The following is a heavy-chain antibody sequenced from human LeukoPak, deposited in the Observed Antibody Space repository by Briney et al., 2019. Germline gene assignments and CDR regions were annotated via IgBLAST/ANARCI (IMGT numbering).Heavy chain of an antibody. J-gene: IGHJ4*02. D-gene: IGHD4-11*01. V-gene: IGHV3-33*06. CDR2: IWYDGSNK. Sequence: GGSLRLSCAASGFTFSGYGMHWVRQAPGKGLEWVAVIWYDGSNKYYADSVKGRFTISRDNSKNTLYLQMNSLRAEDTAVYYCAKDLREGTTPIDYWGQGTLVTVS. CDR3: AKDLREGTTPIDY. CDR1: GFTFSGYG.